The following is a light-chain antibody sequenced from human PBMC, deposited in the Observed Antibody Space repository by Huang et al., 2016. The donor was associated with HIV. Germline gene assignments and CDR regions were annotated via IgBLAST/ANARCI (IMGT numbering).Light chain of an antibody. Sequence: EVVLTQSPATLSLSPGERATLSCRASQSISSYLAWYQQKPGQAPRLLIYNASNRATGIPARFSGSGSGTDFTLTISSLEPEDFAVYYCQQRSNWPPRLTFGGGTKVEIK. CDR2: NAS. V-gene: IGKV3-11*01. CDR1: QSISSY. J-gene: IGKJ4*01. CDR3: QQRSNWPPRLT.